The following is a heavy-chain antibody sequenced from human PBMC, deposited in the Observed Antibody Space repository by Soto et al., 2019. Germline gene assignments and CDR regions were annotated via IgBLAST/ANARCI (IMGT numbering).Heavy chain of an antibody. Sequence: SETLSLTCTVSGDSVNSENSYWNWIRQAPGKGPEWIGYIYYNGGTNYNPSLKSRATILLDTSTNQFSLTLTSVTAADTAVYYSARDGGQGRGVIGHYWGRGILVTVSS. D-gene: IGHD3-16*02. J-gene: IGHJ4*02. V-gene: IGHV4-61*01. CDR2: IYYNGGT. CDR1: GDSVNSENSY. CDR3: ARDGGQGRGVIGHY.